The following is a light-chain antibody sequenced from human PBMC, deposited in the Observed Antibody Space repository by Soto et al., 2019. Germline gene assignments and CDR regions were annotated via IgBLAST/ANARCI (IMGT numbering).Light chain of an antibody. Sequence: EIVLTQSPATLSLSPGERATLSCRASQSVSSYLAWYHQKPGQAPRLLIYDASNSATGIPARFSGSGSGTDFPLTISSLEPEDFAVYYCHRRSNCLLTFGGGTKVEIK. CDR3: HRRSNCLLT. CDR2: DAS. CDR1: QSVSSY. J-gene: IGKJ4*01. V-gene: IGKV3-11*01.